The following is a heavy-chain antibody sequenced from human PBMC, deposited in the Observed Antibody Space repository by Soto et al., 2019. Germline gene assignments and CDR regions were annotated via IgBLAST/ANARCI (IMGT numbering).Heavy chain of an antibody. V-gene: IGHV1-18*01. J-gene: IGHJ4*02. CDR3: ARDRVPFLYSSGWYCFDY. CDR2: IFAYNGQR. D-gene: IGHD6-19*01. Sequence: GASVKVSCKTSGYAFNNFGISWVRQAPGQGLEWLGWIFAYNGQRNYPQRFQDRVNMTTDTSTGTAYMGLRSLRYEDTAVYYCARDRVPFLYSSGWYCFDYWGQGTLVTVSS. CDR1: GYAFNNFG.